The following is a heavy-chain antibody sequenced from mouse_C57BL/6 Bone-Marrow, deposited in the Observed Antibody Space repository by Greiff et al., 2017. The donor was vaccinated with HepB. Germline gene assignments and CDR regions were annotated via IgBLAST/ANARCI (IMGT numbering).Heavy chain of an antibody. V-gene: IGHV10-1*01. CDR2: IRSKSNNYAT. Sequence: EVQRVESGGGLVQPKGSLKLSCAASGFSFNTYAMNWVRQAPGKGLEWVARIRSKSNNYATYYADSVKDRFTISRDDSESMLYLQMNNLKTEDTAMYYCVLVVATEHWYFDVWGTGTTVTVAS. CDR1: GFSFNTYA. CDR3: VLVVATEHWYFDV. J-gene: IGHJ1*03. D-gene: IGHD1-1*01.